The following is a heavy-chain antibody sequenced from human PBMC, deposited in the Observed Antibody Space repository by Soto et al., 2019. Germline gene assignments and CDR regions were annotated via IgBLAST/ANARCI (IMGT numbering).Heavy chain of an antibody. CDR1: GFTFSSYW. Sequence: GGSLRLSCAASGFTFSSYWMSWVSQAPGKGLEWVANIKQDGSEKYYVDSVKGRFYISRDNAKNSLYLQMNSLRAEDTAVYYCARVGGPPSYCSSTSCYYYYGMDVWGQGTTVTVSS. CDR2: IKQDGSEK. V-gene: IGHV3-7*01. J-gene: IGHJ6*02. D-gene: IGHD2-2*01. CDR3: ARVGGPPSYCSSTSCYYYYGMDV.